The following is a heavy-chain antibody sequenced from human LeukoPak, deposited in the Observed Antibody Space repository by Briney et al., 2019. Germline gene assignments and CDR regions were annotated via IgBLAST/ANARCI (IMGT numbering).Heavy chain of an antibody. D-gene: IGHD5-24*01. V-gene: IGHV1-46*01. CDR3: ARIRDGYNDAYDL. CDR2: INPDGGNT. Sequence: PEASVKVSCKASGYTFTNSYIHWVRQAPGQVLEWMGLINPDGGNTNYAQNFQGRVTLTRDTSTSTVYMELSSLRSEDTATYYCARIRDGYNDAYDLWGQGTVVTVPS. J-gene: IGHJ3*01. CDR1: GYTFTNSY.